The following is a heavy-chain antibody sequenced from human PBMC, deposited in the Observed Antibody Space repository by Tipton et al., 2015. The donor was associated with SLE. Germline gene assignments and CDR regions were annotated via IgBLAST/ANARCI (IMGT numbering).Heavy chain of an antibody. CDR2: IYYSGST. D-gene: IGHD3-3*01. Sequence: LRLSCTVSGGSISSYYWGWIRQPPGKGLEWIGSIYYSGSTYYNPSLKSRVTISVDTSKNQFSLKLSSVTAADTAVYYCASADFPGYWGQGTLVTVSS. V-gene: IGHV4-39*07. J-gene: IGHJ4*02. CDR3: ASADFPGY. CDR1: GGSISSYY.